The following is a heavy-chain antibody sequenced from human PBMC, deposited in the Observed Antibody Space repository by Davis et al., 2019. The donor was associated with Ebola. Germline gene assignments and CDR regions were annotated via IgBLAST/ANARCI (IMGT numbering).Heavy chain of an antibody. Sequence: ASVKVSCKASGYTFTSYDINWVRQATGQGLEWMGWMNPNSGNTGYAQKFQGRVTMTRNTSISTAYMELSSLRSEDTAVYYCARGSSWYLRVDYWGQGTLVTVSS. CDR1: GYTFTSYD. CDR3: ARGSSWYLRVDY. V-gene: IGHV1-8*01. J-gene: IGHJ4*02. CDR2: MNPNSGNT. D-gene: IGHD6-13*01.